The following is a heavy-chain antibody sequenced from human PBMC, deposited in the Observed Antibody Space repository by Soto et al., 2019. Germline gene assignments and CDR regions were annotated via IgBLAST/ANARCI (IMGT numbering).Heavy chain of an antibody. J-gene: IGHJ4*02. CDR2: ISPSGTTI. CDR3: ARDRYDYVWGSYPEIDY. Sequence: PWGSLRLSCSASGFTFSDYYMSWIRQAPGKGLEWVSYISPSGTTIYYADSVKGRFTISRDNAKNSLYLQMNSLRAEDTAVYYCARDRYDYVWGSYPEIDYWGQGTQVTVSS. V-gene: IGHV3-11*01. CDR1: GFTFSDYY. D-gene: IGHD3-16*02.